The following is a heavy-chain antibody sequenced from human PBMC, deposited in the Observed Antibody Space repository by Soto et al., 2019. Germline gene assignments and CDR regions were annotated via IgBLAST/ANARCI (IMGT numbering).Heavy chain of an antibody. J-gene: IGHJ4*02. Sequence: QVQLQESGPGLMKPSETLSLTCTVSGGSISTSSWSWIRQPPGKGLERVGYIKYSGSTNYKSSLKSRVTISVDTSKNQFSLKVNSVTAADTAVYYCARGGWLNPLFDYWGQGTLVTVSS. CDR1: GGSISTSS. D-gene: IGHD3-16*01. CDR3: ARGGWLNPLFDY. V-gene: IGHV4-59*08. CDR2: IKYSGST.